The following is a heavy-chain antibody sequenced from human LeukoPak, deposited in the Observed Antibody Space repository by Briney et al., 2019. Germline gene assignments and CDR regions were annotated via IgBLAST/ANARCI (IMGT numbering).Heavy chain of an antibody. CDR1: GGSTSSGAYF. CDR2: IYYSGST. J-gene: IGHJ4*02. D-gene: IGHD3-10*01. V-gene: IGHV4-31*03. CDR3: ARVGNYHGFY. Sequence: SETLSLTCTVPGGSTSSGAYFWTWIRQHPGKGLELIGYIYYSGSTYYNPSLKSRLTISVDTSENQFSLRLSSVTAADTAVYYCARVGNYHGFYWGQGTLVTVSS.